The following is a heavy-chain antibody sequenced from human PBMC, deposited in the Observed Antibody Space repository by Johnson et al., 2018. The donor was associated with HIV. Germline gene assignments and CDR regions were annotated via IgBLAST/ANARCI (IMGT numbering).Heavy chain of an antibody. D-gene: IGHD4-23*01. CDR3: ARDPGNGGRPFDAFDV. CDR1: GFSISNYA. Sequence: HVQLVESGGGVVQPGRSLRLACVTSGFSISNYAMHWVRQAPGKGLEWVAVISNDGSFQYYTDSVKGRFTISRDNSKNTVFLQMDSLRGEDTAVYYCARDPGNGGRPFDAFDVWGQGTMVTVSS. J-gene: IGHJ3*01. CDR2: ISNDGSFQ. V-gene: IGHV3-30*04.